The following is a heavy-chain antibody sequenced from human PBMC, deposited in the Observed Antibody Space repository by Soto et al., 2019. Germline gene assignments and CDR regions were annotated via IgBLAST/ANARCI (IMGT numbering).Heavy chain of an antibody. V-gene: IGHV4-31*03. CDR1: GGSINTGGYY. CDR3: ARRLDDTPETFFTWFDP. D-gene: IGHD2-15*01. J-gene: IGHJ5*02. CDR2: IFYTGTA. Sequence: QVQLQESGPGLVKPSQTLSLTCTVSGGSINTGGYYWGWIRHLPGEGLEWIGHIFYTGTAYYNPSLRSRVTVSIDTSETQFSLHMYSVTAADTAMYYCARRLDDTPETFFTWFDPWGQGILVTVSS.